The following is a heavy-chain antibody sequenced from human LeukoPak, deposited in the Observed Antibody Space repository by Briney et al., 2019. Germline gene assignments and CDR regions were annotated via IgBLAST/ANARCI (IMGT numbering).Heavy chain of an antibody. CDR3: AKTFSFCATNRCPKSGDWFDP. D-gene: IGHD1-26*01. CDR2: INQYGTDK. CDR1: GFSFSDYW. Sequence: GGSLRLSCAASGFSFSDYWMTWVRQAPGKGLECVALINQYGTDKFYVDSVKGRFTISKDNAKNSLDLQMDSLRAEDTGVYYCAKTFSFCATNRCPKSGDWFDPRGQATLVTVSS. V-gene: IGHV3-7*01. J-gene: IGHJ5*02.